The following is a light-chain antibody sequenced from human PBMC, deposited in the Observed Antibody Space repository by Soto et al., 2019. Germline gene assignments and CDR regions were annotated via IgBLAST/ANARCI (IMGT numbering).Light chain of an antibody. J-gene: IGKJ1*01. V-gene: IGKV1-5*01. CDR2: AAS. Sequence: DIQMTQSPSTLSASVGDRVTITCRASQSIRTWLAWYQQKPGKAPKVLIYAASTLQSGVPSRFSGSGSGTDFSLTISRLQPDDFATYFCQQYQSYATFGQGTKVEIK. CDR1: QSIRTW. CDR3: QQYQSYAT.